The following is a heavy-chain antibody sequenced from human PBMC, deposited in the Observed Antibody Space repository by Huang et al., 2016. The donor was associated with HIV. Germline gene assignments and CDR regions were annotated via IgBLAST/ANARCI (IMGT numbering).Heavy chain of an antibody. J-gene: IGHJ4*02. D-gene: IGHD6-13*01. CDR3: ARDRGYSSSWYVY. Sequence: QVQLVESGGGVVQPGRSLRLSCAASGFTFSSYAMHWVRQAPGNGLGWVAVISYDGSNKYSADSGKGRFTISRDNSKNTLYLQMNSLRAEDAAVYYCARDRGYSSSWYVYWGQGTLVTVSS. CDR1: GFTFSSYA. V-gene: IGHV3-30-3*01. CDR2: ISYDGSNK.